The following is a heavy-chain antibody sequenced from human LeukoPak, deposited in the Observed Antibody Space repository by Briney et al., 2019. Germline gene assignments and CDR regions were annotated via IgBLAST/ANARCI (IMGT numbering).Heavy chain of an antibody. D-gene: IGHD3-10*01. Sequence: SGGSLRLSCAASGFTFSSYAMHWVRQVPGKGLEWVAVISYDGSNKYYADSVKGRFTISRDKSKNMLYVQMNSLRAEDTAVYYCARARFGELGVPDFDYWGQGTLVTVSS. CDR1: GFTFSSYA. V-gene: IGHV3-30*04. CDR3: ARARFGELGVPDFDY. J-gene: IGHJ4*02. CDR2: ISYDGSNK.